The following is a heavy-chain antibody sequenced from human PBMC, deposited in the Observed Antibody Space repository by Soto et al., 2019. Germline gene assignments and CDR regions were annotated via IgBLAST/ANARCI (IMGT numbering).Heavy chain of an antibody. D-gene: IGHD6-13*01. CDR2: ISSNSAYI. CDR3: TRDASRDSSARGWFDP. CDR1: GLTFRSFT. J-gene: IGHJ5*02. V-gene: IGHV3-21*01. Sequence: GGCLRLYCAGAGLTFRSFTMNWVLQAPGKGLEWVSTISSNSAYIYYTDALRGRFTISRDNAKNSLHLQMNSLRAEDTAVYYCTRDASRDSSARGWFDPWGPGTLVTVSS.